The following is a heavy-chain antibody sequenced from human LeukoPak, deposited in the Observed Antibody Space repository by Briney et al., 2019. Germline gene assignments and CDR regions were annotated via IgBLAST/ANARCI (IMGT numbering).Heavy chain of an antibody. D-gene: IGHD1-1*01. Sequence: GGSLRLSCAASAFRFSNYAMNGGRQAPGKGLEGGSAISSSGSRTYYPDSVRGRFTIARENSKKILYLQMSSLRAEDTEGYYGAKDGPASLEYFDYWGQGTQLTVSS. CDR1: AFRFSNYA. CDR2: ISSSGSRT. CDR3: AKDGPASLEYFDY. J-gene: IGHJ4*02. V-gene: IGHV3-23*01.